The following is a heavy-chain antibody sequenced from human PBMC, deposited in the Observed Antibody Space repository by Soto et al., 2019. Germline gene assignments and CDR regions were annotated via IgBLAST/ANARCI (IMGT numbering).Heavy chain of an antibody. V-gene: IGHV4-39*01. Sequence: QLHLEESGPGLVRPSETLSLTCTVSGASITANTDFWAWFRQSPGKGLTWSGSVSSSGGTFSNPSLKSGITISEHTAKNQVSRKMASVTAADTAIYYCATPARPTAGMGWFDPWGPGTLVTVSS. CDR2: VSSSGGT. J-gene: IGHJ5*02. D-gene: IGHD1-1*01. CDR3: ATPARPTAGMGWFDP. CDR1: GASITANTDF.